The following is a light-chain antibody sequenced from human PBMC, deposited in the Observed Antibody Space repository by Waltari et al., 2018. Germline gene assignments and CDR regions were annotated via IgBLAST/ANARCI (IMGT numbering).Light chain of an antibody. J-gene: IGKJ1*01. CDR3: HQYNEWPQT. CDR2: DAS. CDR1: QSVSTK. V-gene: IGKV3-15*01. Sequence: ERVMTQSPATLSVSPGERATLSCRASQSVSTKLAWYQQQPGQAPRLLIYDASIRAPGIPARFSGSGSGTDFILTISSLQSEDFAVYYCHQYNEWPQTFGQGTKVEI.